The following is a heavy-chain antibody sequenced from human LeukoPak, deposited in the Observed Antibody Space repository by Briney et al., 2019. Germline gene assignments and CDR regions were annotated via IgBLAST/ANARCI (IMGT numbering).Heavy chain of an antibody. CDR3: ARGVAGAYFYYYMDV. CDR2: INHSGST. V-gene: IGHV4-34*01. D-gene: IGHD1-14*01. Sequence: SETLSLTCAVYGGSFSGYYWSWIRQPPGKGLEWIGEINHSGSTNYNPSLKSRVTISVDTSKNQFSLKLSSVTAADTAVYYCARGVAGAYFYYYMDVWGKGTTVTVSS. J-gene: IGHJ6*03. CDR1: GGSFSGYY.